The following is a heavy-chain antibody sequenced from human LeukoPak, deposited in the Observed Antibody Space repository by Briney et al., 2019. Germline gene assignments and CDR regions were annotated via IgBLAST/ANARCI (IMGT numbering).Heavy chain of an antibody. J-gene: IGHJ4*02. CDR1: GLTFSSYS. V-gene: IGHV3-21*01. CDR2: ISSSSSYI. D-gene: IGHD3-22*01. CDR3: ARDLYYYDSSGYYPLDY. Sequence: GGSLRLSCAASGLTFSSYSMNWVRQAPGKGLEWVSSISSSSSYIYYADSVKGRFTISRDNAKNSLYLQMNSLRAEDTAVYYCARDLYYYDSSGYYPLDYWGQGTLVTISS.